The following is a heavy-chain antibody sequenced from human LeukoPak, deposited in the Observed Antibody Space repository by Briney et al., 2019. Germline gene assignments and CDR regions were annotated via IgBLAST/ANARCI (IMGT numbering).Heavy chain of an antibody. CDR1: GYTFTVYY. D-gene: IGHD5-12*01. Sequence: ASVTVSFEASGYTFTVYYMHWVRQAPGQGLEWMGWINPKSGGTNYAQKFQGRVTMTRDTSISTAYMELSRLRSDDTAVYYCASVTLSAYDGDYRGQGTLVTVSS. J-gene: IGHJ4*02. V-gene: IGHV1-2*02. CDR3: ASVTLSAYDGDY. CDR2: INPKSGGT.